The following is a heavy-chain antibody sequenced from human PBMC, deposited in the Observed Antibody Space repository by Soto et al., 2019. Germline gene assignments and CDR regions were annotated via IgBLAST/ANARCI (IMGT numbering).Heavy chain of an antibody. CDR2: IIPIFGTA. Sequence: SVKVSCKASGGTFSSYAISCVRQAPGQGLEWMGGIIPIFGTANYAQKFQGRVTITADESTSTAYMELSSLRSEDTAVYYCAREVGATLNWFDPWGQGTLVTVSS. D-gene: IGHD1-26*01. CDR1: GGTFSSYA. J-gene: IGHJ5*02. CDR3: AREVGATLNWFDP. V-gene: IGHV1-69*13.